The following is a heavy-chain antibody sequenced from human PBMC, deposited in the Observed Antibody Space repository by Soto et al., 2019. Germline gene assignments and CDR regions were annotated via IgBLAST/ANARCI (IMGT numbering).Heavy chain of an antibody. CDR1: GFTFINYA. V-gene: IGHV3-30-3*01. J-gene: IGHJ5*02. Sequence: QEQLVESGGGVVQPGRSLRLSCRVSGFTFINYAMHWVRQAPGKGLEWVALISGDGSNEYYADSVKGRFTISRDNSRNTLYLQMNSLRADDPAVYYCARHLSHLKTGWLDPWGQGTLVTVSS. CDR3: ARHLSHLKTGWLDP. D-gene: IGHD7-27*01. CDR2: ISGDGSNE.